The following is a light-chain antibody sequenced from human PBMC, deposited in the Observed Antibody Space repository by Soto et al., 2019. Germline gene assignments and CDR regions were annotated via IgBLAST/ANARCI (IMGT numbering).Light chain of an antibody. CDR1: SSNSGAGYD. J-gene: IGLJ2*01. CDR3: QSSDSSLSGVV. V-gene: IGLV1-40*01. CDR2: GNS. Sequence: QPVLTQPPSVSGAPGQRVTISCTGSSSNSGAGYDVHWYQQLPGTAPKLLIYGNSNRPSGVPDRFSGSKSGTSASLAITGLHAEDEADYYCQSSDSSLSGVVFGGGTKLTVL.